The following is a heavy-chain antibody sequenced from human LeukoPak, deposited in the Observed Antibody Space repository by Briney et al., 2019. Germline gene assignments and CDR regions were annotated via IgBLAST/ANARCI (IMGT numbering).Heavy chain of an antibody. CDR3: ATSEPPRESYEAFDY. D-gene: IGHD1-26*01. Sequence: ASVKVSCKVSGYTLTELSMHWVRQAPGKGLEWMGGFDPEDGETIYAQKFQGRVTMTEDTSTDTAYVEPSSLRSEDTAVYYCATSEPPRESYEAFDYWGQGTLVTVSS. V-gene: IGHV1-24*01. J-gene: IGHJ4*02. CDR1: GYTLTELS. CDR2: FDPEDGET.